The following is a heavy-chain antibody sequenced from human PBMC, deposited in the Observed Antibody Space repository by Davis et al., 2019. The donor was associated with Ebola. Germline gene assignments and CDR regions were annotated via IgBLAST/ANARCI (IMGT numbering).Heavy chain of an antibody. CDR1: GFTFSDNY. V-gene: IGHV3-11*01. CDR2: ISYSGATI. J-gene: IGHJ6*02. Sequence: PGGSLRLSCAASGFTFSDNYMTWIRQAPGKGLEWVAYISYSGATIYYADSVKGRSTISRDNAKNSLFLQMNSLRTDDTAFYYCAKDTSYDFWSGLPFGMDVWGHGTTVTVSS. D-gene: IGHD3-3*01. CDR3: AKDTSYDFWSGLPFGMDV.